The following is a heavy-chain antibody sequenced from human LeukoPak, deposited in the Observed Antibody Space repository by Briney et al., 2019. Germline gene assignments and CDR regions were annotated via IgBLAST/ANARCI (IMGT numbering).Heavy chain of an antibody. J-gene: IGHJ4*02. D-gene: IGHD2-21*01. V-gene: IGHV3-48*04. CDR2: ISSSSSTI. CDR3: AREVRFPRILLDY. CDR1: GFTFSSYS. Sequence: GGSLRLSCAASGFTFSSYSMNWVRQAPGKGLEWVSYISSSSSTIYYADSVKGRFTISRDNAKNSLYLQMNSLRAEDTAVYYCAREVRFPRILLDYWGQGTLVTVSS.